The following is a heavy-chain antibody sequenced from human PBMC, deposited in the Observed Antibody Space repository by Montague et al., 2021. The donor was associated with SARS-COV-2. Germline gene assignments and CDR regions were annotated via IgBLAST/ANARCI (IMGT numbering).Heavy chain of an antibody. CDR2: INHSGST. D-gene: IGHD3-3*01. Sequence: SETLSLTCAVYGGSFSGYYWSWIRQPPGKGLEWIGEINHSGSTNXNPSLKSRVTISEDTSKNQFSLKLSSVTAADTAVYYCARGSSFVTIFGVVITYPLFDYWGQGTLVTVSS. CDR1: GGSFSGYY. V-gene: IGHV4-34*01. CDR3: ARGSSFVTIFGVVITYPLFDY. J-gene: IGHJ4*02.